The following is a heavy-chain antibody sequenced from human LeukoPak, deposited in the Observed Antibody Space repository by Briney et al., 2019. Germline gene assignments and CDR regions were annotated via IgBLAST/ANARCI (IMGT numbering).Heavy chain of an antibody. D-gene: IGHD6-13*01. CDR1: RCTLSSCR. V-gene: IGHV3-7*03. CDR3: ARVAAAGPTRIFDY. J-gene: IGHJ4*02. Sequence: GGLLRLSYVATRCTLSSCRMSWVRQAPGKGLEWVANIKQDGSEKYYVDSVKGRFTISRDNAKNSLYLQMNSLRAEDTAVYYCARVAAAGPTRIFDYWGQGTLVTVSS. CDR2: IKQDGSEK.